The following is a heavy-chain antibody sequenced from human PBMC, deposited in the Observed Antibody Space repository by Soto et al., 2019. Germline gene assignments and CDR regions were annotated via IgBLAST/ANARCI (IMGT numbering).Heavy chain of an antibody. CDR2: IYHSGST. CDR3: AREYHSSSAYYYYYGMDV. V-gene: IGHV4-4*02. Sequence: SESLSLTCAVSGGSISSSNWWSWVRQPPGKGLEWIGEIYHSGSTNYNPSLKSRVTISVDKSKNQFSLKLSSVTAADTAVYYCAREYHSSSAYYYYYGMDVWGQGTTVPVSS. D-gene: IGHD6-6*01. J-gene: IGHJ6*02. CDR1: GGSISSSNW.